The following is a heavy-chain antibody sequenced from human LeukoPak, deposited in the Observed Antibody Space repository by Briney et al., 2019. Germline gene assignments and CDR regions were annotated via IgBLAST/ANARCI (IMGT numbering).Heavy chain of an antibody. CDR2: ISSSGSTI. Sequence: GGSLRLSCAASGFTFSSYEMNWVRQAPGKGLEWVSYISSSGSTIYYADSVKGRFTISRDNAKNSLYLQMNSLRAEDTAVYYCARVLHKRNYDSSVYYGYWGQGSLVTVSS. D-gene: IGHD3-22*01. CDR1: GFTFSSYE. CDR3: ARVLHKRNYDSSVYYGY. J-gene: IGHJ4*02. V-gene: IGHV3-48*03.